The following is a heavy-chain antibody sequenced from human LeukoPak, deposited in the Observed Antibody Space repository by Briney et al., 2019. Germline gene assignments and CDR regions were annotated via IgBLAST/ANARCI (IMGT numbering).Heavy chain of an antibody. D-gene: IGHD3-10*01. CDR3: ARLHMVRGFDY. Sequence: VASVKVSCKASGYTFTSYYMHWVRQAPGQGLEWMGIINPSGGSTSYAQKFQGRVTVTRDTSTSTVYMELSSLRSEDTAVYYCARLHMVRGFDYWGQGTLVTVSS. CDR2: INPSGGST. J-gene: IGHJ4*02. CDR1: GYTFTSYY. V-gene: IGHV1-46*01.